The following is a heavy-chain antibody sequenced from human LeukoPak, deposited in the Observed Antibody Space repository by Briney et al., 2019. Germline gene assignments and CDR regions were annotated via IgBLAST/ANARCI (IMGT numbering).Heavy chain of an antibody. J-gene: IGHJ6*04. Sequence: SETLSLTCTVSGGSISSYYWSWIRQPPGKGLEWIGYINYSGSTNYNPSLKSRVTISVDTSKNQFSLKLSSVTAADTAVYYCAREGRIAARHAHMDVWGKGTTVTVSS. CDR2: INYSGST. V-gene: IGHV4-59*12. D-gene: IGHD6-6*01. CDR1: GGSISSYY. CDR3: AREGRIAARHAHMDV.